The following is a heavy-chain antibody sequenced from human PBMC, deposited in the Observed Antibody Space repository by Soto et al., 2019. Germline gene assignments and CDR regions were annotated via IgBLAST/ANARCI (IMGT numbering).Heavy chain of an antibody. CDR2: INPNSGGT. Sequence: ASVKVSCKASGYTFTGYYMHWVRQAPGQGLEWMGWINPNSGGTNYAQKFQGWVTMTRDTSISTAYMELSRLRSEDTAVYYCAREPDITIFGVGYMDVWGQGTTVTVSS. V-gene: IGHV1-2*04. D-gene: IGHD3-3*01. CDR1: GYTFTGYY. J-gene: IGHJ6*03. CDR3: AREPDITIFGVGYMDV.